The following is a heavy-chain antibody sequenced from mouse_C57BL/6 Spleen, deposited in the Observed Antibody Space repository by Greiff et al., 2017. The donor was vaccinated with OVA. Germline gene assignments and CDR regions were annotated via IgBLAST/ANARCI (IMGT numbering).Heavy chain of an antibody. CDR3: ARRVGRYFDV. D-gene: IGHD1-1*02. CDR2: IYPGSGST. V-gene: IGHV1-55*01. J-gene: IGHJ1*03. CDR1: GYTFTSYW. Sequence: QVQLKQPGAELVKPGASVKMSCKASGYTFTSYWITWVKQRPGQGLEWIGDIYPGSGSTNYNEKFKSKATLTVDTSSSTAYMQLSSLTSEDSAVYYCARRVGRYFDVWGTGTTVTVSS.